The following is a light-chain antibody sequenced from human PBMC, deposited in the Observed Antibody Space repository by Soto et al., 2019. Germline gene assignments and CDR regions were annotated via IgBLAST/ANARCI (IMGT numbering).Light chain of an antibody. V-gene: IGKV1-5*03. J-gene: IGKJ1*01. CDR1: ESISSW. CDR2: KAS. CDR3: QQHKTDSRT. Sequence: DIQMTQSPSTLSASVGDRVTITCRASESISSWLAWYQHKPGKAPKLLISKASSLESGVPSSLSGSGSGTVFAIANSTLQHDDFATYYCQQHKTDSRTFGQETNVEIK.